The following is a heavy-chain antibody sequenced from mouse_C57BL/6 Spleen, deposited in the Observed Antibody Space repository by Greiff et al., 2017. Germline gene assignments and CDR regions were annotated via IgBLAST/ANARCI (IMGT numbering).Heavy chain of an antibody. CDR1: GYSFSSYW. CDR2: IYPGDGDT. CDR3: ARSPYSNYPYYAMDY. J-gene: IGHJ4*01. V-gene: IGHV1-80*01. D-gene: IGHD2-5*01. Sequence: VQLQQSGAELVKPGASVKISCKASGYSFSSYWMNWVKQRPGKGLEWIGQIYPGDGDTNYNGKFKGKATLTADKSSSTAYMQLSSLTSEDYAVYFCARSPYSNYPYYAMDYWGQGTSVTVSS.